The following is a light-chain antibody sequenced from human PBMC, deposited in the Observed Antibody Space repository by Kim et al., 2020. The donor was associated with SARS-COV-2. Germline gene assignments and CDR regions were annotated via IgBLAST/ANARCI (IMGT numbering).Light chain of an antibody. Sequence: PGKRASPSCMASQSVSSSYLAWYQQKPGQAPRLLIYGASSRATGIPDRFSGSGSGTDFTLTISRLEPEDFAVYYCQQYGSSPPLTFGGGTKVDIK. CDR2: GAS. CDR1: QSVSSSY. V-gene: IGKV3-20*01. CDR3: QQYGSSPPLT. J-gene: IGKJ4*01.